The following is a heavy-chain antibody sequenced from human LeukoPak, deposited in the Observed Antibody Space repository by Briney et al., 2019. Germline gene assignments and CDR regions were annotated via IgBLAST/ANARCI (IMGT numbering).Heavy chain of an antibody. Sequence: GGSLRLSCAASGFTLSTYSMNWVRQAPGKGLEWVSSISSGATYMYYADSVKGRFTISRDNAKNSLYLQMNSLRAEDTAVYYCARGGVGLVIIPGWEYDYYGLDVWGQGTTVIVSS. V-gene: IGHV3-21*01. J-gene: IGHJ6*02. CDR3: ARGGVGLVIIPGWEYDYYGLDV. D-gene: IGHD3/OR15-3a*01. CDR1: GFTLSTYS. CDR2: ISSGATYM.